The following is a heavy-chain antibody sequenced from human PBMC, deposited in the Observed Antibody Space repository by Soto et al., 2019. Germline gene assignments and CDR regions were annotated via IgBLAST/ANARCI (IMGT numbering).Heavy chain of an antibody. V-gene: IGHV3-30*01. CDR2: ISYDGSNK. CDR3: ASDRIEYQLPSYYYYYGMDV. CDR1: GFTFSSYA. J-gene: IGHJ6*02. Sequence: GGSLRLSCAASGFTFSSYAMHWVRQAPGKGLEGVAVISYDGSNKYYAVSVKGRFTISRDNSKNTLYLQMNSLRAEDTAVYFCASDRIEYQLPSYYYYYGMDVWGQGTTVTVSS. D-gene: IGHD2-2*01.